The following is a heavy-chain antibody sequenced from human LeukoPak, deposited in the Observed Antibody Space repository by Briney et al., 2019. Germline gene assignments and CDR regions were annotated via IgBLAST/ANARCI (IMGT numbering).Heavy chain of an antibody. CDR2: IHFSGSA. D-gene: IGHD3-22*01. Sequence: SETLSLTCTVSGGSISSSSYFWGWIRQPPGKGLEWIGSIHFSGSAYYNPSLKSRVTISVDTSKNQFSLKLSSVTAADTAVYYCARLPNYYDSSGNDYWGQGTLVTVSS. V-gene: IGHV4-39*07. CDR3: ARLPNYYDSSGNDY. J-gene: IGHJ4*02. CDR1: GGSISSSSYF.